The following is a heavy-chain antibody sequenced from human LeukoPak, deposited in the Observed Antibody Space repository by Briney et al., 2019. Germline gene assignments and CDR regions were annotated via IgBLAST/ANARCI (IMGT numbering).Heavy chain of an antibody. Sequence: GGSLRLSGAASGFTCSSYSMNWVRQAPGKGLEWVSYISSSSSTIYYADSVKGRFTISRDNAKNSLYLQMNSLRAEDTAVYYCAREVYYDFWSGGGFDYWGQGTLVTVSS. V-gene: IGHV3-48*01. J-gene: IGHJ4*02. CDR2: ISSSSSTI. CDR1: GFTCSSYS. D-gene: IGHD3-3*01. CDR3: AREVYYDFWSGGGFDY.